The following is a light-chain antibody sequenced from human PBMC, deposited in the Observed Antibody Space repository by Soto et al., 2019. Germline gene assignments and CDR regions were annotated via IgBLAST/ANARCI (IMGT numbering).Light chain of an antibody. V-gene: IGKV1-6*01. CDR2: AAS. CDR1: QGIRND. J-gene: IGKJ1*01. Sequence: AIQMTQSPSSLSSSVGDRFTITFRASQGIRNDLHWSQQKPGKAPRLLIYAASHLQNGVPSRFSGGGSGTDFSLTISSLQPEDFATYYCLQDYNFRTFGQGTKVDIK. CDR3: LQDYNFRT.